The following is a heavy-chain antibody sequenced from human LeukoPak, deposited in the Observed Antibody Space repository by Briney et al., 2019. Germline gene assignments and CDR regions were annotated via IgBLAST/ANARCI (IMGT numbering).Heavy chain of an antibody. D-gene: IGHD1-26*01. J-gene: IGHJ6*03. V-gene: IGHV3-7*01. Sequence: GGSLRLSCAASGFTFNTYGMSWVRQAPGKGLEWVANIKQDGREKYYVDSVKGRFTISRDNAKKSLYLQMNSLRAEDTAVYYCAKGIRRLVGTIPGLRRDHYMDVWGKGTTVTVSS. CDR1: GFTFNTYG. CDR3: AKGIRRLVGTIPGLRRDHYMDV. CDR2: IKQDGREK.